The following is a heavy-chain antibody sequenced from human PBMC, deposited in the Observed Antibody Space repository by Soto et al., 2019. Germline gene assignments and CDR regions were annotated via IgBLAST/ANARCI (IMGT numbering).Heavy chain of an antibody. J-gene: IGHJ4*02. D-gene: IGHD5-18*01. V-gene: IGHV1-69*13. CDR2: IIPIFGTA. CDR1: GGTFSSYA. CDR3: ARVTARHSEVTPFDY. Sequence: GASVKVSCKASGGTFSSYAISWVRQAPGQGLEWMGGIIPIFGTANYAQKFQGRVTITADESTSTAYMELSSLRSEDTAVYYCARVTARHSEVTPFDYWGQGXLVTVSS.